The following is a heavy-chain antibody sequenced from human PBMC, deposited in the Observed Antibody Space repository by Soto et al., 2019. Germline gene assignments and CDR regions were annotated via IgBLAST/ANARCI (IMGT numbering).Heavy chain of an antibody. CDR2: IIPIFGTA. J-gene: IGHJ5*02. D-gene: IGHD3-3*01. CDR3: ARVKDYDLWSGYSVDP. CDR1: GGTFSSYA. V-gene: IGHV1-69*06. Sequence: GPSVKVSCKASGGTFSSYAISWVRQAPGQGLEWMGGIIPIFGTANYAQKFQGRVTITADKSTSTAYMELSSLRSEDTAVYYCARVKDYDLWSGYSVDPWGQGTLVTVSS.